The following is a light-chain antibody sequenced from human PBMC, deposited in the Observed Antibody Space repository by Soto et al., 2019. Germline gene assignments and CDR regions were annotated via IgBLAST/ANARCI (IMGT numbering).Light chain of an antibody. CDR1: QSVSNY. CDR2: EAS. V-gene: IGKV3-11*01. CDR3: QQRSNWPPV. J-gene: IGKJ2*01. Sequence: EIVLTQSPATLSLSPGERATLSCRASQSVSNYLAWYQQKPGQAHRLLIYEASSRATGIPDRFSGSGSGTDFTLTNSSIEPEEFAVYYCQQRSNWPPVFGQGTKLEIK.